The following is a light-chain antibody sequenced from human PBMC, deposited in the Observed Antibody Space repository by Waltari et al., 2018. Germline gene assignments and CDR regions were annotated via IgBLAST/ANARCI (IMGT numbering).Light chain of an antibody. CDR1: QSVTSNY. V-gene: IGKV3-20*01. CDR3: QHYGNSPTLT. CDR2: AAS. Sequence: EIVLTQSPGTLSLSPGERATLSCRASQSVTSNYLAWYQQKPGQAPSLLIYAASSRATGIPDRFSDSGSGTDFTLTINRLEPQDFAVYYCQHYGNSPTLTFGGGTKVEIK. J-gene: IGKJ4*01.